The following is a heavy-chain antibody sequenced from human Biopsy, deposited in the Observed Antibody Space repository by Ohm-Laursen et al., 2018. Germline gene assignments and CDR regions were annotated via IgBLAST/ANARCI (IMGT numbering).Heavy chain of an antibody. J-gene: IGHJ6*02. Sequence: SDTLSLTCTVSGGSISSDYWSWIRQTPGKGLEWIGHVYYSGTTNYNPSLKSRVTISVDTSKKQFSLKLISVTAADTAVYYCARATNSTGWPYYYFYGMDVWGQGTTVTVSS. V-gene: IGHV4-59*07. CDR2: VYYSGTT. CDR1: GGSISSDY. CDR3: ARATNSTGWPYYYFYGMDV. D-gene: IGHD2/OR15-2a*01.